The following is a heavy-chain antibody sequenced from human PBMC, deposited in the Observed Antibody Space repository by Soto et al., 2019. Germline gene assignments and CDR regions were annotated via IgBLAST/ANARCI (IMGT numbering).Heavy chain of an antibody. V-gene: IGHV3-30*18. J-gene: IGHJ4*02. CDR2: IAYDGRNK. CDR1: GFTFSSYG. CDR3: AKAMFYDFWSAGDY. Sequence: GGSLRLSCAASGFTFSSYGLHWVRQAPGKGLEWVAVIAYDGRNKYYADSVKGRFTISRDNSKNTLYLQMNSLRAEDSALYYCAKAMFYDFWSAGDYWGQGTLVTVSS. D-gene: IGHD3-3*01.